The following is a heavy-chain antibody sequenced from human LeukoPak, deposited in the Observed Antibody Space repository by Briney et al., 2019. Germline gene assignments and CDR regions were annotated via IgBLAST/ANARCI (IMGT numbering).Heavy chain of an antibody. V-gene: IGHV3-53*01. CDR2: LYSGSST. CDR1: GFIVSTNY. D-gene: IGHD3-3*02. Sequence: GGSLRLSCAASGFIVSTNYMNWVRQAPGKGLEWVSILYSGSSTYYSDSVEGRFIVSRDSSKNTLSLQMNDLRAEDTAVYYCARVGDHFHWYLDLWGRGTPVTVSS. J-gene: IGHJ2*01. CDR3: ARVGDHFHWYLDL.